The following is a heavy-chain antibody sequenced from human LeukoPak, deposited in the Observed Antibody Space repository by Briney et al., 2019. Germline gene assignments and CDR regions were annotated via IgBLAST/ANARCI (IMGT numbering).Heavy chain of an antibody. CDR3: ARLIRGSSYYYYGMDV. Sequence: SETLSLTCTVSGGSISSYYWSWIRQPPGKGLEWIGYIYYSGSTNYNPSLKSRVTISVDTSKYQFSLKLSSVTAADTAVYYCARLIRGSSYYYYGMDVWGQGTTVTVSS. CDR2: IYYSGST. CDR1: GGSISSYY. D-gene: IGHD6-6*01. V-gene: IGHV4-59*01. J-gene: IGHJ6*02.